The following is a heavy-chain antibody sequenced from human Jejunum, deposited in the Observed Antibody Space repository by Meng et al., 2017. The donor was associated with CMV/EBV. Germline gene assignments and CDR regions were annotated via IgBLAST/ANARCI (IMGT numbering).Heavy chain of an antibody. Sequence: VPLQESGPGLVRPSVTLSLTCSVSGDSINNHFWSWIRQPAGKKLEWIGRISSSGNTNYTPSFKSRVIMSLDTSNNQFFLKLTSVTAADTALYYCARGESRGYYYFDYWGQGILVTVFS. CDR3: ARGESRGYYYFDY. J-gene: IGHJ4*02. V-gene: IGHV4-4*07. CDR2: ISSSGNT. CDR1: GDSINNHF. D-gene: IGHD3-22*01.